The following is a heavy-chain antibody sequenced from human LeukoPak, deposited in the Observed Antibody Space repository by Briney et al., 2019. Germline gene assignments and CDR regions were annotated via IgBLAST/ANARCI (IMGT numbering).Heavy chain of an antibody. CDR2: INHSGST. D-gene: IGHD2-15*01. J-gene: IGHJ6*03. V-gene: IGHV4-34*01. CDR3: ASGVVVVAATYYYYYYMDV. Sequence: SETLSLTCAVYGGSFSGYYWSWIRQPPGKGLEWIGEINHSGSTNYNPSLKSRVTISVDTSKNQFSLKLSSVTAADTAVYYCASGVVVVAATYYYYYYMDVWGKGTTVTVSS. CDR1: GGSFSGYY.